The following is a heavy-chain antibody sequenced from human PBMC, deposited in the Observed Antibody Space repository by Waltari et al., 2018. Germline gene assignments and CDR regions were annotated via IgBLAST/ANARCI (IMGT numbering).Heavy chain of an antibody. J-gene: IGHJ4*02. Sequence: EVQLLESGGGLAQPGGSLRLSCAASGFTFSNYAMSWVRQAPGKGLEWVSVTSAGVVSTYNPASVKGRFTISRDSSKSTLYLQMKSLRVEDTAVYYCAKGRYTSGWPLDYWGQGTLVTVSS. V-gene: IGHV3-23*01. CDR1: GFTFSNYA. CDR2: TSAGVVST. D-gene: IGHD6-19*01. CDR3: AKGRYTSGWPLDY.